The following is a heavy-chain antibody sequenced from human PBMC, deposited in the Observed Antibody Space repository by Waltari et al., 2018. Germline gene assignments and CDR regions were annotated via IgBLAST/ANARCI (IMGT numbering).Heavy chain of an antibody. CDR2: DIPILGIT. CDR1: GGTFSTYT. Sequence: QVHLVQSGAEVKKPGSSVKVSCKASGGTFSTYTISWVRQAPGQGLEWMGMDIPILGITNYSQKLQGRVTITADKSTSTAYMELSSLKSEDTAVYYCARDKRGYRGPPDYYGMDVWGQGTTVTVSS. CDR3: ARDKRGYRGPPDYYGMDV. J-gene: IGHJ6*02. V-gene: IGHV1-69*08. D-gene: IGHD5-12*01.